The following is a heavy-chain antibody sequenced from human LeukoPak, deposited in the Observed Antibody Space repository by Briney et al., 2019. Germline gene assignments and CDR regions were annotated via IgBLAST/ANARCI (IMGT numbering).Heavy chain of an antibody. D-gene: IGHD3-22*01. CDR2: ISAYNGNT. J-gene: IGHJ4*02. V-gene: IGHV1-18*01. CDR3: ARDPRDSSVPPYYYFDY. CDR1: GYTFTSYG. Sequence: ASVKVSCKASGYTFTSYGISWVRQAPGQGLEWMGWISAYNGNTNYAQKLQGRVTMTTDTSTSTAYMELRSLRSDDTAVYYCARDPRDSSVPPYYYFDYWGQGTLVTVSS.